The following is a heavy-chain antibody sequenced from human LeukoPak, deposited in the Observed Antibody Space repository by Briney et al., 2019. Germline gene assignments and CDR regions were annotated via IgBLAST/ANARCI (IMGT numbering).Heavy chain of an antibody. J-gene: IGHJ4*02. CDR2: ISAYNGNT. V-gene: IGHV1-18*01. Sequence: ASVKVSCKASGYTFTSYGISWVRQAPGQGLEWMGWISAYNGNTNYAQKLQGRVTMTTDTSTSTAYMELRSLRSDDTAVYYCATSTVTMYPYLYYFDYWGQGTLVTVSS. D-gene: IGHD4-17*01. CDR3: ATSTVTMYPYLYYFDY. CDR1: GYTFTSYG.